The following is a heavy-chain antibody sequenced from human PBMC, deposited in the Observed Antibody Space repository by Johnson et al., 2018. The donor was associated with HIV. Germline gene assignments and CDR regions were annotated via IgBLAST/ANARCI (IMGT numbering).Heavy chain of an antibody. CDR2: IRYDGSNK. CDR3: TKGGIFGVVMEAFDI. J-gene: IGHJ3*02. V-gene: IGHV3-33*06. CDR1: GFTFSSYG. Sequence: QVQLVESGGGVVQPGRSLRLSCAASGFTFSSYGMHWVRQAPGKGLEWVAVIRYDGSNKYYADSVKGRFTISRDNSKNTLYLQMNSLGVEDTAVYYCTKGGIFGVVMEAFDIWGQGTMVTVSS. D-gene: IGHD3-3*01.